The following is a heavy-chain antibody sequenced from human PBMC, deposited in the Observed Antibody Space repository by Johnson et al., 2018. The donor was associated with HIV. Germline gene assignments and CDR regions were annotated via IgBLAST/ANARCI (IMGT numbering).Heavy chain of an antibody. CDR1: GFTFDDYG. Sequence: QVQLVESGGGVVRPGGSLRLSCAASGFTFDDYGMSWVRQAPGKGLEWVAVMSSDGSKKYYGDSVKGRFIISRDNAKNTLYLQMNSLRAEDTAVYYGAKGLGASSGAFDIWGQGTMVTVS. D-gene: IGHD5-12*01. V-gene: IGHV3-30*18. J-gene: IGHJ3*02. CDR2: MSSDGSKK. CDR3: AKGLGASSGAFDI.